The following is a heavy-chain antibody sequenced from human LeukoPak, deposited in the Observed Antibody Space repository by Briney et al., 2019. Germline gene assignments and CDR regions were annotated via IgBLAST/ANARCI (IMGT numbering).Heavy chain of an antibody. CDR3: AREYYYDSSAYYRYFDY. CDR1: GGSISSGGYY. V-gene: IGHV4-61*08. CDR2: IYYSGST. Sequence: PSETLSLTCTVSGGSISSGGYYWTWIRQPPGKGLEWIGYIYYSGSTNFNPSLKSRVTLSIDTSKNQFSLNLSSVTAADTAVYYCAREYYYDSSAYYRYFDYWGQGALVTVSS. J-gene: IGHJ4*02. D-gene: IGHD3-22*01.